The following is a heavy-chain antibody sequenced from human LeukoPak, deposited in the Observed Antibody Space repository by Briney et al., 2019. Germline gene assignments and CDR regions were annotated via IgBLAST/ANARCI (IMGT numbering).Heavy chain of an antibody. D-gene: IGHD1-26*01. Sequence: GGSLRLSCAASGFTFTSYAMSWVRQAPGKGLEWVSAISGSGGSTYYADSVKGRFTIPSDNSKNTLYLQMNSLRAEDTAVYYCAKRGAEVGATVAPGDYWGQGTLVTVSS. J-gene: IGHJ4*02. V-gene: IGHV3-23*01. CDR3: AKRGAEVGATVAPGDY. CDR1: GFTFTSYA. CDR2: ISGSGGST.